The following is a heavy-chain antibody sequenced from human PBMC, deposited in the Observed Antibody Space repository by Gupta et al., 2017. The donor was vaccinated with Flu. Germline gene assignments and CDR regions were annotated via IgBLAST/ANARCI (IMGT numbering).Heavy chain of an antibody. CDR2: ITFSDVAR. CDR1: GFRFSGYY. J-gene: IGHJ4*02. CDR3: ARRNYGSADY. D-gene: IGHD3-10*01. Sequence: QVQLVESGGGLVKPGGSLRLSCAASGFRFSGYYMSWIRQAPGKGLEWVSYITFSDVARYYADSVKGRFTISRDNAKNSMYLQMNSLRDDDTAVYYCARRNYGSADYWGQGILVTVSS. V-gene: IGHV3-11*01.